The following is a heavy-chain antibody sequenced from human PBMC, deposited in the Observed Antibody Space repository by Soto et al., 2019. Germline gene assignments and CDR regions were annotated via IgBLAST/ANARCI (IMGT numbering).Heavy chain of an antibody. CDR3: ARGHGRFAH. J-gene: IGHJ4*02. V-gene: IGHV4-34*01. CDR1: GGSFTGYY. CDR2: INHSGFT. Sequence: SEILSLTCDVSGGSFTGYYWSWIRQPPGKGLEWIGEINHSGFTNYNPSLTGRVTISLDTSKSQFSLKLSSLTAADTAFYFCARGHGRFAHWGQGTLVTVSS.